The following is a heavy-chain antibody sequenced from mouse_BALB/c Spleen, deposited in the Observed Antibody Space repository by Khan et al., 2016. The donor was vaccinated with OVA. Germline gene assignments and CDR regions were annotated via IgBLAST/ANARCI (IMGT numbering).Heavy chain of an antibody. CDR2: IWSDGST. V-gene: IGHV2-6-1*01. J-gene: IGHJ4*01. CDR3: ARQPYYHYNVMDY. CDR1: GFSLTNYG. D-gene: IGHD1-1*02. Sequence: VELVESGPGLVAPSQSLSITCTISGFSLTNYGVHWVRQPPGKGLEWLVVIWSDGSTTYNSALKSRLTITKDNSKSQVFLRMNSIQADDTAIYVCARQPYYHYNVMDYWGQGTSVTVSS.